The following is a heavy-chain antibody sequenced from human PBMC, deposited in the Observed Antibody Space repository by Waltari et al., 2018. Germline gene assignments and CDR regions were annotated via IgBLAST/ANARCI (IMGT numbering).Heavy chain of an antibody. J-gene: IGHJ5*02. Sequence: QVQLQESGPGLVKPSETLSLTCTVSGGSIRSHYWSWLRQPPGKGLEWIGYIYYSGSTNYNPSLKSRVTISVDTSKNQFSLKLSSVTAADTAVYYCARDFDTWFDPWGQGTLVTVSS. CDR3: ARDFDTWFDP. D-gene: IGHD3-9*01. V-gene: IGHV4-59*11. CDR2: IYYSGST. CDR1: GGSIRSHY.